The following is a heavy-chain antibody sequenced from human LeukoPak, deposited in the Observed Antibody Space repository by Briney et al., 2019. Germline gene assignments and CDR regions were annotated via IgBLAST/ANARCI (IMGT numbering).Heavy chain of an antibody. J-gene: IGHJ5*02. Sequence: ASVKVSCKVSGYTLTELSMHWVRQAPGKGLEWMGGFNPEDGETIYAQKFQGRVTMTEDTSTDTAYMELSSLRSEDTAVYYCATALRGGSGRFPMNNWFDPWGQGALVTVSS. D-gene: IGHD3-10*01. CDR3: ATALRGGSGRFPMNNWFDP. CDR2: FNPEDGET. V-gene: IGHV1-24*01. CDR1: GYTLTELS.